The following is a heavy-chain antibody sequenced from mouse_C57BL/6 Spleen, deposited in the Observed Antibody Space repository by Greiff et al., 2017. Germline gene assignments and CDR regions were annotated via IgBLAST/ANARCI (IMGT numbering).Heavy chain of an antibody. D-gene: IGHD1-1*01. CDR2: IYPGNSDT. V-gene: IGHV1-5*01. CDR1: GYTFTSYW. J-gene: IGHJ1*03. Sequence: EVQLQQSGTVLARPGASVKMSCKTCGYTFTSYWMHWVKQRPGQGLEWIGAIYPGNSDTSYNQKFKGKAKLTAVTSASTAYMELSSLTNEDSAVYSCTRSPITTVVARLWYFDVWGTGTTVTVSS. CDR3: TRSPITTVVARLWYFDV.